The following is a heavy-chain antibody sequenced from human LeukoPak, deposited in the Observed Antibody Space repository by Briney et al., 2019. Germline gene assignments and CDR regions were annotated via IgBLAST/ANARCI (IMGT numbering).Heavy chain of an antibody. CDR2: MSRSGDII. CDR1: GFTFSDYN. V-gene: IGHV3-48*04. CDR3: AREAYYDSSVKGDAFDI. J-gene: IGHJ3*02. D-gene: IGHD3-22*01. Sequence: PAGGSLRLSCAASGFTFSDYNMNWVRQVPGKGLESVSYMSRSGDIIYYADSVKGRFTISRDNAKNSLYLQMNSLRAEDTAVYYCAREAYYDSSVKGDAFDIWGQGTMVTVSS.